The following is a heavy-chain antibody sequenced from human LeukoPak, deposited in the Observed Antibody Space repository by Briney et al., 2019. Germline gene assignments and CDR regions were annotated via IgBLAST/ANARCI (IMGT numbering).Heavy chain of an antibody. V-gene: IGHV4-59*01. CDR1: GGSISSYY. CDR3: ARACYGSGGSCPPGMDV. D-gene: IGHD2-15*01. J-gene: IGHJ6*02. CDR2: IYYSGST. Sequence: SQTLSLTCTVSGGSISSYYWSWIRQPPGKGLEWIGYIYYSGSTNYNPSIKSRVTISVDTSKNQFSLKLSSVTAADTAVYYCARACYGSGGSCPPGMDVWGQGTTVTVSS.